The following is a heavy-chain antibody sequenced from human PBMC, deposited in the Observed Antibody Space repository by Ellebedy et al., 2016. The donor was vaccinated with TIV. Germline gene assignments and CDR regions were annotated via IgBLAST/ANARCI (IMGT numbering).Heavy chain of an antibody. D-gene: IGHD1-26*01. CDR1: GFTFSDYY. J-gene: IGHJ4*02. CDR3: ARDLGSYPFGIDY. V-gene: IGHV3-11*05. CDR2: ISSSSSYT. Sequence: GGSLRLXXAASGFTFSDYYMSWIRQAPGKGLEWVSYISSSSSYTNYADSVKGRFTISRVNAKNSLYLQMNSLRAEDTAVYYCARDLGSYPFGIDYWGQGTLVTVSS.